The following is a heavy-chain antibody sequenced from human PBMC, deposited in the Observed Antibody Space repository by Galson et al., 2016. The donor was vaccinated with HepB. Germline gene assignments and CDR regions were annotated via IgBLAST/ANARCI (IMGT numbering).Heavy chain of an antibody. Sequence: SLRLSCAVSGFTFSRYAMYWVRQAPGKGLEWVAVLSYDGSNKYYADSVKGRFTISRDNSKNTLYLQMNSLRGEDTAVYYCASETLGHCSGGSCYTGDHWGQGTLVTVSS. D-gene: IGHD2-15*01. J-gene: IGHJ4*02. CDR2: LSYDGSNK. V-gene: IGHV3-30-3*01. CDR3: ASETLGHCSGGSCYTGDH. CDR1: GFTFSRYA.